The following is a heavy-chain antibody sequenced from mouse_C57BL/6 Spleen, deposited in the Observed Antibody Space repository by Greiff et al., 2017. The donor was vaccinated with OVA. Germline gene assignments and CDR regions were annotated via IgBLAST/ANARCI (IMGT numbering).Heavy chain of an antibody. V-gene: IGHV1-64*01. CDR3: ASDGLAY. CDR1: GYTFTSYW. J-gene: IGHJ3*01. D-gene: IGHD2-3*01. CDR2: IHPNSGST. Sequence: VQLVESGAELVKPGASVKLSCKASGYTFTSYWMDWVKQRPGQGLEWIGMIHPNSGSTNYNEKFKSKATLTVDKSSSTAYMQLSSLTSEDSAVYYCASDGLAYWGQGTLVTVSA.